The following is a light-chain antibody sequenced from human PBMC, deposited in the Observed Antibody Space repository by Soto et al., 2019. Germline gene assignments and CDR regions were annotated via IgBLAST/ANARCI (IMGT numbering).Light chain of an antibody. J-gene: IGLJ1*01. CDR3: SSYVGSNNYV. V-gene: IGLV2-8*01. Sequence: SSPTQPPSPSGSPWQSVTLSRTGNNSGVGGYNYVSWYQQHPGKAPKLMIYEVTKRPSGVPDRFSGSKSGNTASLTVSGLQVEDEADYYCSSYVGSNNYVFGTGTKVTVL. CDR2: EVT. CDR1: NSGVGGYNY.